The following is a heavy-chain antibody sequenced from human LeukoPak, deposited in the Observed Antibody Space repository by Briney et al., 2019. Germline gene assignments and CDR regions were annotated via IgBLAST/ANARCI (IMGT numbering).Heavy chain of an antibody. J-gene: IGHJ3*02. CDR3: ARDYLGPYYYGSGSFPDAFDI. D-gene: IGHD3-10*01. CDR1: GGSISSNKW. V-gene: IGHV4-4*02. Sequence: SETLSLTCAVSGGSISSNKWWTWVRQPPGKGLEWIGEIYHSGGTYYNPSLKSRVTISVDRSKNQFSLKLSSVTAADTAVYYCARDYLGPYYYGSGSFPDAFDIWGQGTMVTVSS. CDR2: IYHSGGT.